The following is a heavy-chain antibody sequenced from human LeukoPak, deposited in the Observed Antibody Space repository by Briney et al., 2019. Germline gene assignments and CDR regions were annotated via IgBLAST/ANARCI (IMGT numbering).Heavy chain of an antibody. CDR2: IYHSGST. V-gene: IGHV4-38-2*02. D-gene: IGHD3-22*01. CDR3: ARDSSGYYDDY. CDR1: GYSISSGYY. Sequence: SETLSLTCTVSGYSISSGYYWGWIRQPPGKGLEWIGSIYHSGSTYYNPSLKSRVTISVDTSKNQFSLKLSSVTAADTAVYYCARDSSGYYDDYWGQGTLVTVSS. J-gene: IGHJ4*02.